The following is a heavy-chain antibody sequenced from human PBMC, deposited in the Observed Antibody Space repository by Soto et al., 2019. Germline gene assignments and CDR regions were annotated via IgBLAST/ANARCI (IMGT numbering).Heavy chain of an antibody. Sequence: PSETLSLTCTVSGGSISSYYWSWIRQPPGKGLEWIGYIYYSGSTNYNPSLKSRVTISVDTSKNQFSLKLSSVTAADTAVYYCARIPTVTTGPHIKIGMDVWGQGTTVTVSS. CDR3: ARIPTVTTGPHIKIGMDV. D-gene: IGHD4-17*01. V-gene: IGHV4-59*01. CDR2: IYYSGST. J-gene: IGHJ6*02. CDR1: GGSISSYY.